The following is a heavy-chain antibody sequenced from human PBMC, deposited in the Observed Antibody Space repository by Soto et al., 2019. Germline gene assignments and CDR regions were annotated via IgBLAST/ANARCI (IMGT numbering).Heavy chain of an antibody. Sequence: GGSLRLSCAAPGLIFSDVWMTWVRQAPGKGLEWVGRIKTKPDDGTIDYAAPVRGRFTISRDDSKNTLYLQMTSLTPDDTGVYYCTTSNLGVDYWGPGALVTVSS. D-gene: IGHD3-16*01. J-gene: IGHJ4*02. CDR2: IKTKPDDGTI. CDR3: TTSNLGVDY. CDR1: GLIFSDVW. V-gene: IGHV3-15*01.